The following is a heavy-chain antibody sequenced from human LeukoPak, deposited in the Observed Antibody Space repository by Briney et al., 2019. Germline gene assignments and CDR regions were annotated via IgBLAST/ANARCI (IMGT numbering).Heavy chain of an antibody. CDR1: GGSIGSSSYY. J-gene: IGHJ4*02. CDR3: ARRTKGKYSSSWYPFDY. CDR2: IYYSGST. Sequence: SETLSLTCTVSGGSIGSSSYYWGWIRQPPGKGLNWIGSIYYSGSTYYNPSLKSRVTISVDTSRDQFSLKLSSVTAADTAVYYCARRTKGKYSSSWYPFDYWGQGTLVTVSS. D-gene: IGHD6-13*01. V-gene: IGHV4-39*07.